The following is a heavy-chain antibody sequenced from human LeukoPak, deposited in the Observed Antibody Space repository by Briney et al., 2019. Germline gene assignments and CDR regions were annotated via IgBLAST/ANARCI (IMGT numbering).Heavy chain of an antibody. J-gene: IGHJ3*02. V-gene: IGHV3-9*03. CDR3: AKDFRQDRLDAFDI. CDR2: ISWNSGSI. Sequence: GRSLRLSCAASGFTFDDYAMHWVRQAPGKGLEWVSGISWNSGSIGYADSVKGRFTISRDNAKNSLYLQMDSLRAEDMALYYCAKDFRQDRLDAFDIWGQGTMVTVSS. CDR1: GFTFDDYA.